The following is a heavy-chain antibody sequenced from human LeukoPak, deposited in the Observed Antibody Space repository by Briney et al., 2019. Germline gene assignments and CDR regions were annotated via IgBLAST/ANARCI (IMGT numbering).Heavy chain of an antibody. D-gene: IGHD3-22*01. CDR2: ISSSGSTI. Sequence: PGGSLRLSCAASGFTFSSYEMNWVRQAPGKGLEWVSYISSSGSTIYYADSVKGRFTISRDNSKNTLYLQMNSLRAEDTAVYYCAKDNGGYYHTWGQGTLVTVSS. CDR3: AKDNGGYYHT. J-gene: IGHJ4*02. V-gene: IGHV3-48*03. CDR1: GFTFSSYE.